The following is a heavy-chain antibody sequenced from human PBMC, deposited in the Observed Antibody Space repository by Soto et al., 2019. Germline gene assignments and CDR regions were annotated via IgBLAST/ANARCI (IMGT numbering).Heavy chain of an antibody. Sequence: ETLSLTCAVYGGSFSGYYWSWIRQPPGKGLEWIGEINHSGSTNYNPSLKSRVTISVDTSKNQFSLKLSSVTAADTAVYYCARGHKYRYSGSYYFGYWGQGTLVTVSS. CDR3: ARGHKYRYSGSYYFGY. D-gene: IGHD1-26*01. CDR1: GGSFSGYY. V-gene: IGHV4-34*01. CDR2: INHSGST. J-gene: IGHJ4*02.